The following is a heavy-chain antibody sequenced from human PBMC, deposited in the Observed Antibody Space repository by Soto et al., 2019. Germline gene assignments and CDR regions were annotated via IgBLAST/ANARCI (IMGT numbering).Heavy chain of an antibody. D-gene: IGHD6-13*01. CDR1: GFTFSSYG. V-gene: IGHV3-33*01. CDR3: ARDYQAAAGLYWFDP. J-gene: IGHJ5*02. Sequence: GGSLRLSXAASGFTFSSYGMHWVRQAPGKGLEWVAVIWYDGSNKYYADSVKGRFTISRDNSKNTLYLQMNSLRAEDTAVYYCARDYQAAAGLYWFDPWGQGTLVTVSS. CDR2: IWYDGSNK.